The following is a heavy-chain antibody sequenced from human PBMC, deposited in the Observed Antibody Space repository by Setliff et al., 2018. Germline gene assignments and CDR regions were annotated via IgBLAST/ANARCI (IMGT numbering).Heavy chain of an antibody. D-gene: IGHD3-3*01. CDR1: GGSISHHY. CDR2: MYNSGNT. CDR3: ARSGYYDFWSGFLNDAFDI. V-gene: IGHV4-59*11. Sequence: SETLSLTCTVSGGSISHHYWSWIRQPPGKGLEWVGYMYNSGNTNYNPSLRRRVTISVDTSKNQFSLKLSSVTAADTAVYYCARSGYYDFWSGFLNDAFDIWGQGTMVTVSS. J-gene: IGHJ3*02.